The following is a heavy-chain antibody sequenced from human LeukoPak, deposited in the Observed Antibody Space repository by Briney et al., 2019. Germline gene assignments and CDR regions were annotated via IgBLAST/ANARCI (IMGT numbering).Heavy chain of an antibody. J-gene: IGHJ3*02. Sequence: SWIRQPPGKGLEWIGYIYHSGSTYYNPSLKSRATISVDRSKNQFSLKLSSVTAADTAVYYCARVRDYYDSSGYYYSRAFDIWGQGTMVTVSS. D-gene: IGHD3-22*01. V-gene: IGHV4-30-2*01. CDR3: ARVRDYYDSSGYYYSRAFDI. CDR2: IYHSGST.